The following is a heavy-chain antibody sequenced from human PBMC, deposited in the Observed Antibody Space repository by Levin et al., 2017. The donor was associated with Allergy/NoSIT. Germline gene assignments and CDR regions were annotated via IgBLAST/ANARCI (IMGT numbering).Heavy chain of an antibody. CDR2: IGTAGDT. CDR1: GFTFSTYD. Sequence: PGGSLRLSCAASGFTFSTYDMHWVRQPTGNGLEWVSAIGTAGDTYYPGSTRGRFPLSRENGRHSLHLQMNSLRAEDTAMYYCARGSGTLFDYWGQGTLVTVSS. CDR3: ARGSGTLFDY. D-gene: IGHD3/OR15-3a*01. V-gene: IGHV3-13*01. J-gene: IGHJ4*02.